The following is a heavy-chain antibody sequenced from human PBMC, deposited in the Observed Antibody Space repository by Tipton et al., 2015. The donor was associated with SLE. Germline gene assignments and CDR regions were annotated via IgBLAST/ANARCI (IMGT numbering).Heavy chain of an antibody. Sequence: TLSLTCAVSGGSIFSGNYYWSWVRQLAGKGLEWIGSIYYSGNTFYNPSLRSRVTISVDTAKNKYSLNLRSVTATDTAVYFCARHAGNSYGWIYFDYWGQGTLVTASS. CDR1: GGSIFSGNYY. J-gene: IGHJ4*02. V-gene: IGHV4-39*07. CDR2: IYYSGNT. D-gene: IGHD5-18*01. CDR3: ARHAGNSYGWIYFDY.